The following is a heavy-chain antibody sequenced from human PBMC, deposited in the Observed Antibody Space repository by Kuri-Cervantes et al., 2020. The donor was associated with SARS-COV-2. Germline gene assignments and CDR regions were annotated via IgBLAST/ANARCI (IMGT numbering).Heavy chain of an antibody. CDR1: GFTFSSYW. V-gene: IGHV3-7*01. CDR2: IKQDGSEK. D-gene: IGHD2/OR15-2a*01. J-gene: IGHJ6*03. CDR3: AKYSEDHYYYYYHYMDV. Sequence: GESLKISCAASGFTFSSYWMSWVRQAPGKGLEWVANIKQDGSEKYYADSVKGRFTISRDNSKNTLYLQMNSLRAEDTAVYYCAKYSEDHYYYYYHYMDVWGKGATVTVSS.